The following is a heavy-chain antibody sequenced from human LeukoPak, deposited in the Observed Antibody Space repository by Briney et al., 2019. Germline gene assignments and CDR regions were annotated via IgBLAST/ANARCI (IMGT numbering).Heavy chain of an antibody. CDR3: ASSRTGSYYSVSDY. D-gene: IGHD1-26*01. Sequence: GGSLRLSCAASGFTFSDYYMSWIRQAPGKGLEWVSYISSSGSTIYYADFVKGRFTISRDNAKNSLYLQMNSLRAEDTAVYYCASSRTGSYYSVSDYWGQGTLVTVSS. J-gene: IGHJ4*02. V-gene: IGHV3-11*01. CDR2: ISSSGSTI. CDR1: GFTFSDYY.